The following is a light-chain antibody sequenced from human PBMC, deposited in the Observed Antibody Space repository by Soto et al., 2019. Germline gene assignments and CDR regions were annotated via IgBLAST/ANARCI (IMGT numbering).Light chain of an antibody. Sequence: DIQMTQSPSSLSASVGDRVTITCRASQSISSYLNWYQQKPGKAPKLLIYAASSLQSGVPSRFSGSGSGTDFTLTISSLQPDDFATYYCQHYKSYPFTFGGGTKVQV. J-gene: IGKJ4*01. CDR3: QHYKSYPFT. V-gene: IGKV1-39*01. CDR1: QSISSY. CDR2: AAS.